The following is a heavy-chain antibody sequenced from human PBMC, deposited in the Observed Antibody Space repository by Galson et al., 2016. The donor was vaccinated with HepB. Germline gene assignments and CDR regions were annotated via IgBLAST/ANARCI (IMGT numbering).Heavy chain of an antibody. CDR1: GYTFTSYA. CDR3: VKGPFEGCDVY. V-gene: IGHV1-3*04. D-gene: IGHD2-21*02. CDR2: INNDSGYT. J-gene: IGHJ4*02. Sequence: SVKVSCKASGYTFTSYAMQWVRRAPGQGLEWMGWINNDSGYTKYSQKFQGRVTITRDTSSRTAYLELSRLTSDDTAVYYCVKGPFEGCDVYWGQGTLVTVSS.